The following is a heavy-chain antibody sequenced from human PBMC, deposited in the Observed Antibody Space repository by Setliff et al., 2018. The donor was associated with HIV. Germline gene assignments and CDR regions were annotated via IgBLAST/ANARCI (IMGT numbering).Heavy chain of an antibody. CDR3: ARVRYCSGGSCYGGEYWFDP. J-gene: IGHJ5*02. D-gene: IGHD2-15*01. Sequence: ASVKVSCKASGYTFTSYYIHWVRQAPGQGLEWMGVIRPSGGSTSYAQSFQDRVTMTRDTSTSTVYMELSSLRSEDTAVYYCARVRYCSGGSCYGGEYWFDPWGQGTLVTVS. V-gene: IGHV1-46*01. CDR2: IRPSGGST. CDR1: GYTFTSYY.